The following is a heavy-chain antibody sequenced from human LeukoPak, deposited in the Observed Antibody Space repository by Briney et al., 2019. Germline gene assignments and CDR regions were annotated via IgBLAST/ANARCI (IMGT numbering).Heavy chain of an antibody. V-gene: IGHV3-48*03. D-gene: IGHD7-27*01. J-gene: IGHJ4*02. CDR3: ARTVTELGFDY. Sequence: GGSLRLSCAASGFTFSSYEMNWVRKAPGKGLERVSYISSSGSTIYYADSVKGRFTISRDNAKNSLYLQMNSLRAEDTAVYYCARTVTELGFDYWGQGTLVTVSS. CDR2: ISSSGSTI. CDR1: GFTFSSYE.